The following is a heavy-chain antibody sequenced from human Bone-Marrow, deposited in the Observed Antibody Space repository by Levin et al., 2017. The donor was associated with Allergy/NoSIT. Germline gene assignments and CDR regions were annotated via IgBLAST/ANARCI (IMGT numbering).Heavy chain of an antibody. CDR1: GGTFSSYA. D-gene: IGHD4-23*01. CDR3: ARDGTNYGGYDYNWFDP. CDR2: IIPIFGTA. V-gene: IGHV1-69*13. J-gene: IGHJ5*02. Sequence: SVKVSCKASGGTFSSYAISWVRQAPGQGLEWMGGIIPIFGTANYAQKFQGRVTITADESTSTAYMELSSLRSEDTAVYYCARDGTNYGGYDYNWFDPWGQGTLVTVSS.